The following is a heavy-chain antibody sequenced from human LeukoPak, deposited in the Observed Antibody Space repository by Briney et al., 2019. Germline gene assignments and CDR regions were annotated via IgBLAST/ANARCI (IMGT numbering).Heavy chain of an antibody. CDR1: GGSISNCY. V-gene: IGHV4-59*08. Sequence: PSETLSLTCTVSGGSISNCYWSWIRQPPGKGLEWIGYLYYSGSTDYNPSLKSRVTISVDTSKSQFYLKLKSVTAADTAVYYCARQRFGELRVHFDSWGLGTLVTVSS. J-gene: IGHJ5*01. CDR3: ARQRFGELRVHFDS. CDR2: LYYSGST. D-gene: IGHD3-10*01.